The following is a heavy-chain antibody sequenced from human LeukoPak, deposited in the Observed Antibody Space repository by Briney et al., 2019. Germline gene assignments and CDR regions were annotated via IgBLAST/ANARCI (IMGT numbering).Heavy chain of an antibody. D-gene: IGHD3-3*01. CDR3: ARGRDFWSGYAHYMDV. CDR2: INHSGST. CDR1: GGSFRGYY. V-gene: IGHV4-34*01. Sequence: SETLSLTCAVYGGSFRGYYWSWIRQPPGKGLKWIGEINHSGSTNYNPSLKSRVTISVDTTKNQFSLKLSSVTAADTAVYYCARGRDFWSGYAHYMDVWGKGTTVTVSS. J-gene: IGHJ6*03.